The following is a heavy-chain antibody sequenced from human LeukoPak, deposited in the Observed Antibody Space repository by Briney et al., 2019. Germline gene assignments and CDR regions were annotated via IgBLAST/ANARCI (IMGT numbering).Heavy chain of an antibody. Sequence: SETLSLTCTVSGGSISSYYWSWIRQHPGKGLEWIGYIYYSGSTYSNPSLKSRVTMSVDTSKNQFSLKLNSVTAADTAVYYCGRDSKELASPGMDYWGQGTLVTVSS. CDR1: GGSISSYY. J-gene: IGHJ4*02. CDR3: GRDSKELASPGMDY. D-gene: IGHD5-12*01. V-gene: IGHV4-59*06. CDR2: IYYSGST.